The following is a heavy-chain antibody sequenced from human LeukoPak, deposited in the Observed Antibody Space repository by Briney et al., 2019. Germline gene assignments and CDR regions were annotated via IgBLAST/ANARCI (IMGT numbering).Heavy chain of an antibody. V-gene: IGHV3-48*03. CDR1: GFTLSSYE. Sequence: GGSLRLSCTVSGFTLSSYEMSWIRQAPGKGLEWVSYISSSGSTIYYADSVKGRFTISRDNAKNSLYLQMNSLTAEDTAVYYCAELGITMIGGVWGKGTTVTISS. D-gene: IGHD3-10*02. CDR3: AELGITMIGGV. J-gene: IGHJ6*04. CDR2: ISSSGSTI.